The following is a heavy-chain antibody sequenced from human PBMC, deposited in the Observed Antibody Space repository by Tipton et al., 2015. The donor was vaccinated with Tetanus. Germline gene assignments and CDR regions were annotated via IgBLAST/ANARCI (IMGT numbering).Heavy chain of an antibody. V-gene: IGHV4-59*01. D-gene: IGHD6-19*01. CDR1: GGSLSTYH. CDR2: VHYSGST. Sequence: GLVKPSETLSLSCTVSGGSLSTYHWNWIRQLPGKGLEWIGYVHYSGSTNYSPSLRSRVTLSVDTSKNQFSLKLSSVTAADTAVYYCARIGWLQQNKPAFDIWGQGTVVTVSS. J-gene: IGHJ3*02. CDR3: ARIGWLQQNKPAFDI.